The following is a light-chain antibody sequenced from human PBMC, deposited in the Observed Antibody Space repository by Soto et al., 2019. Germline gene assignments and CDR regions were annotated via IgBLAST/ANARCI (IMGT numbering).Light chain of an antibody. V-gene: IGKV1-27*01. CDR2: AAS. Sequence: DIQMTQSPSSLSASVGDRVTITCRASQGISNYFAWYQQKPGKVPRLLIYAASTLQSGVPSRFSGSGSGTDFTLTISSLQPEDVATYYCQKYNSALIFTFGPGTKVDLK. CDR1: QGISNY. CDR3: QKYNSALIFT. J-gene: IGKJ3*01.